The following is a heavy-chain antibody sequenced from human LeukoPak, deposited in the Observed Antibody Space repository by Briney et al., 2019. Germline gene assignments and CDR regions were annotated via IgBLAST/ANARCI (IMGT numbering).Heavy chain of an antibody. Sequence: GGSLRLSCAASGFTFSSYEMNWVRQAPGKGLEWISYISSSGDTTYYADSVKGRFTFSRDNAKKSLSLQMSSLGAEDTAVYYCASHSTIWGQGTLVTVSS. V-gene: IGHV3-48*03. D-gene: IGHD5-18*01. J-gene: IGHJ4*02. CDR1: GFTFSSYE. CDR2: ISSSGDTT. CDR3: ASHSTI.